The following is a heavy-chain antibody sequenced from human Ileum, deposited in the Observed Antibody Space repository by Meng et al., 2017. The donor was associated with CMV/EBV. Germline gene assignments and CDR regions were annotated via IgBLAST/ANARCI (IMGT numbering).Heavy chain of an antibody. CDR3: ARGDYDFWSGYSDY. Sequence: ASVKVSCKASGYTFTSYHIHWVRQATGQGLEWMGWMNPNSGDTGYTLNFQGRVTMTRNPSISTAYMELSSLRSEDTAVYYCARGDYDFWSGYSDYWGQGTLVTVSS. CDR2: MNPNSGDT. J-gene: IGHJ4*02. D-gene: IGHD3-3*01. V-gene: IGHV1-8*01. CDR1: GYTFTSYH.